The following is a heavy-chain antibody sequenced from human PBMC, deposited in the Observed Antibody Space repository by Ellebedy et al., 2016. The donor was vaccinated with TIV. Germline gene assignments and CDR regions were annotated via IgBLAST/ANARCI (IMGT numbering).Heavy chain of an antibody. Sequence: PGGSLRLSCAASGFSFSSYAMSWVRQAPGKGLEWVSGIFGSGGSRYADSVKGRFTISRDNSKSMVHLQMNSLRPEDTAVYYCAKDRTSGDGYWVFDQWGQGTLVTVSS. D-gene: IGHD5-18*01. V-gene: IGHV3-23*01. J-gene: IGHJ4*02. CDR1: GFSFSSYA. CDR3: AKDRTSGDGYWVFDQ. CDR2: IFGSGGSR.